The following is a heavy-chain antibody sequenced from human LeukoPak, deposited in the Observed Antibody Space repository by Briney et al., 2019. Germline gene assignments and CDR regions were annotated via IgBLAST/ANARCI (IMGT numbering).Heavy chain of an antibody. V-gene: IGHV3-23*01. Sequence: GGSLRLSCAASGFTVSSNYMSWVRQAPGRGLEWVSGISGSGGSTYYADSVKGRFTISRDNSKNTLYVQMNSLRVEDTAVYFCAKDPPMGHCSGGSCYPDSWGQGTLVTVSS. CDR1: GFTVSSNY. J-gene: IGHJ4*02. D-gene: IGHD2-15*01. CDR2: ISGSGGST. CDR3: AKDPPMGHCSGGSCYPDS.